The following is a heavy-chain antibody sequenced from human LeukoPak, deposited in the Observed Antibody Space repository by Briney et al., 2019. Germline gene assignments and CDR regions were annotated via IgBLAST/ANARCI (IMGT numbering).Heavy chain of an antibody. CDR1: GFTFSNYW. CDR3: ARVGVTVAGYYYYYMDV. D-gene: IGHD6-19*01. CDR2: ITSNGGST. J-gene: IGHJ6*03. V-gene: IGHV3-64*01. Sequence: PGGSLRLSCVASGFTFSNYWMNSVRQAPGKGLEYVSTITSNGGSTYYANSVKGRFTISRDNAKNTLYLQMGSLRSEDMAVYYCARVGVTVAGYYYYYMDVWGEGTTVTVSS.